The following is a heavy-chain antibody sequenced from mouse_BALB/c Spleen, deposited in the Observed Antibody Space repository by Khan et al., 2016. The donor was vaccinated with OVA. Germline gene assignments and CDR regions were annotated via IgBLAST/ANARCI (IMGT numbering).Heavy chain of an antibody. V-gene: IGHV3-8*02. J-gene: IGHJ3*01. D-gene: IGHD2-14*01. Sequence: EVELVESGPSLVQPSQTLSLTCSVTGDSITSGYWSWIRKFPGNKLEYMGYMIYSGNTYYNPSLKSRISITRHTSKNQSYLQLTSVTTEDTATYYCARSTYRYAVAYWGQGTLVTVSA. CDR3: ARSTYRYAVAY. CDR1: GDSITSGY. CDR2: MIYSGNT.